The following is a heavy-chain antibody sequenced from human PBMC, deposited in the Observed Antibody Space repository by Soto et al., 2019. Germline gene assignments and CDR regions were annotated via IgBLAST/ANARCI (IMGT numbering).Heavy chain of an antibody. CDR3: AKNPPDFWSGYYDY. CDR1: GFTFSSYA. V-gene: IGHV3-23*01. Sequence: EVQLLESGGGLVQPGGSLRLSCAASGFTFSSYAMSWVRQAPGKGLEWVSAISGSGGSTYYADSVKGRFTISRDNSKHTLYLQMTSLRAEDTAVYYCAKNPPDFWSGYYDYWGPVTLVTVSS. CDR2: ISGSGGST. D-gene: IGHD3-3*01. J-gene: IGHJ4*02.